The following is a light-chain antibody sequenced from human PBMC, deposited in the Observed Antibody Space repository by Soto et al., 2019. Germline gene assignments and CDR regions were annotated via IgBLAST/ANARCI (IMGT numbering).Light chain of an antibody. CDR2: GAS. J-gene: IGKJ1*01. V-gene: IGKV3D-15*01. CDR1: QSIRIN. CDR3: QQFRNWPWT. Sequence: EIVLTQSPGTLSVSPGDRVTLSCMASQSIRINLAWYQHKTGQAPRILIHGASTRDTGVPARISGSGSGTECTLTISSLQSEDFAVYYCQQFRNWPWTFGQGTKVDI.